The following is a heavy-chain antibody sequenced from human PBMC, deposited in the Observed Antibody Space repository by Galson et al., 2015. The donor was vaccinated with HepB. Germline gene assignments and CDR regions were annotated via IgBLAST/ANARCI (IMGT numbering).Heavy chain of an antibody. V-gene: IGHV3-21*01. CDR1: GFTFSSYS. CDR2: ITSGSSYI. D-gene: IGHD6-13*01. J-gene: IGHJ4*02. CDR3: ARTAAAG. Sequence: SLRLSCAASGFTFSSYSMHWVRQAPGKGLEWVSSITSGSSYIYYADSVKGRFTISRDNAKNSLYLQMNSLRAEDTAVYYCARTAAAGWGQGTLVTVSS.